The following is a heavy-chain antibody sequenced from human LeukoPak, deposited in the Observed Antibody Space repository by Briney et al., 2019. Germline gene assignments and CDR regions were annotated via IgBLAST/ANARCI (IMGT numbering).Heavy chain of an antibody. Sequence: PGGSLRLSCAASGSTVSSNYMSWVRQAPGKGLEGVSVTYSGGSTYYADSVKGRFTISRDNSKNTLYLQMNSLRAEDTAVYYCASGYSYGPDDYWGQGTLVTVSS. V-gene: IGHV3-66*02. CDR2: TYSGGST. J-gene: IGHJ4*02. D-gene: IGHD5-18*01. CDR1: GSTVSSNY. CDR3: ASGYSYGPDDY.